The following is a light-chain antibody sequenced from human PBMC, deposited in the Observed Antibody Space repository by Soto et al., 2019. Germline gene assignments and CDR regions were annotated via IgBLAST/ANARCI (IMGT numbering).Light chain of an antibody. Sequence: QSVLTQPPSASGTAGQRVTISCSGSSSNIGSNYVYWYQQLPGTAPKLLIYRNNQRPSGVPDRFSGSKSGTSASLAISGLRSEDEADYYCAAWDDSLSGWMFGGGTKLTVL. J-gene: IGLJ3*02. V-gene: IGLV1-47*01. CDR1: SSNIGSNY. CDR2: RNN. CDR3: AAWDDSLSGWM.